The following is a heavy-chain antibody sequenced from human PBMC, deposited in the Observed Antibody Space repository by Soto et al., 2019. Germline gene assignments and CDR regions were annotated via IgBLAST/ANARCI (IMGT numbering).Heavy chain of an antibody. V-gene: IGHV4-34*01. CDR1: GGSFSGYY. D-gene: IGHD3-10*01. J-gene: IGHJ6*04. Sequence: ETLSLTCAVYGGSFSGYYWSWIRQPPVKGLEWIGEINHSGSTNYNPSLKSRVTISVDTSKNQFSLKLSSVTAADTAVYYCARGRADYYGSGSYYRPYYYGMDVWGKGTTVTVSS. CDR2: INHSGST. CDR3: ARGRADYYGSGSYYRPYYYGMDV.